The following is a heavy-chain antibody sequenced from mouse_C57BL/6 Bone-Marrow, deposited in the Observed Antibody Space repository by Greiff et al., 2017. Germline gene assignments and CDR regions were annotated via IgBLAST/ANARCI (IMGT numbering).Heavy chain of an antibody. CDR2: IDPSDSYT. Sequence: QVQLQQPGAELVMPGASVKLSCKASGYTFTSYWMHWVKQRPGQGLEWIGEIDPSDSYTNYNQKFKGKSTLTVDKSSSTAYMQRSSLTSEDSAVYSCASESNYGSWFAYWGQGTLVTVSA. CDR1: GYTFTSYW. J-gene: IGHJ3*01. V-gene: IGHV1-69*01. CDR3: ASESNYGSWFAY. D-gene: IGHD2-5*01.